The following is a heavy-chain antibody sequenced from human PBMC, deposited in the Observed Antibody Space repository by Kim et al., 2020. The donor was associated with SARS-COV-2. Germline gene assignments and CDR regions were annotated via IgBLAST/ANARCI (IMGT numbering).Heavy chain of an antibody. CDR3: ASLDTLELFFDY. D-gene: IGHD5-18*01. CDR1: GDSISGYDYF. V-gene: IGHV4-30-4*01. CDR2: IYYSGGT. J-gene: IGHJ4*02. Sequence: SETLSLTCAVSGDSISGYDYFWSWLRQAPGMGRAWLVNIYYSGGTYYSPSLKSRLTISADVSKNQFSLKLISVTASDTSVYFCASLDTLELFFDYWGQGALVS.